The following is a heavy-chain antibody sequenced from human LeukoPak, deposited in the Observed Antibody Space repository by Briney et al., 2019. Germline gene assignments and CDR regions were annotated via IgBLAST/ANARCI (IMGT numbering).Heavy chain of an antibody. J-gene: IGHJ6*03. CDR3: ARNRWFGEYESRSYYYYYYMDV. D-gene: IGHD3-10*01. CDR1: GYIFTDYY. CDR2: INPNSGGT. Sequence: ASVKVSCKTSGYIFTDYYMHWVRQAPGQGLEWMGWINPNSGGTNYAQKFQGRVTMTRDTSISTAYMELSRLRSDDTAVYYCARNRWFGEYESRSYYYYYYMDVWGKGTTVTVSS. V-gene: IGHV1-2*02.